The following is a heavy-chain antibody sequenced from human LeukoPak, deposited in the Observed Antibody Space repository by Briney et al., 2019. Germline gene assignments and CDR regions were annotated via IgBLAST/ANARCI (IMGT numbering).Heavy chain of an antibody. D-gene: IGHD3-22*01. CDR2: IYTSGGT. J-gene: IGHJ4*02. CDR3: VRQGTNSGYYLLDH. Sequence: SETLTLTCTVSGGSISSYFWSWIRQPAGKGLEWIGRIYTSGGTNYNPSLKSRVTMSVDPSKNQFSLKLTSVTVADTATYYCVRQGTNSGYYLLDHWGQGHPVIVSS. V-gene: IGHV4-4*07. CDR1: GGSISSYF.